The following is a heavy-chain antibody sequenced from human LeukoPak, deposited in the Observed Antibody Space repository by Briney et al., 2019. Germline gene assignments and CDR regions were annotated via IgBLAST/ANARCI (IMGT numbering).Heavy chain of an antibody. CDR3: ARWERTGTTPSEAFDI. V-gene: IGHV1-2*02. CDR1: GYTFTGYY. D-gene: IGHD1-1*01. CDR2: INPNSGGT. J-gene: IGHJ3*02. Sequence: ASVKVSCKASGYTFTGYYMHWVRQAPGQGLEWMGWINPNSGGTNYAQKFQGRVTMTRDTSISTAYMELSRLRSDDTAVYYCARWERTGTTPSEAFDIWGQGTMVTVSS.